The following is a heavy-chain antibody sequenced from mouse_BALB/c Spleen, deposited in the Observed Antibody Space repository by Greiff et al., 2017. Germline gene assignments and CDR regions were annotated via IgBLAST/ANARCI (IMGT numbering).Heavy chain of an antibody. V-gene: IGHV1-80*01. CDR2: IYPGDGDT. Sequence: QVQLKQSGAELVRPGSSVKISCKASGYAFSSYWMNWVKQRPGQGLEWIGQIYPGDGDTNYNGKFKGKATLTADKSSSTAYMQLSSLTSEDSAVYFCARRGGSDYHYAMDYWGQGTSVTVSS. CDR1: GYAFSSYW. J-gene: IGHJ4*01. D-gene: IGHD2-4*01. CDR3: ARRGGSDYHYAMDY.